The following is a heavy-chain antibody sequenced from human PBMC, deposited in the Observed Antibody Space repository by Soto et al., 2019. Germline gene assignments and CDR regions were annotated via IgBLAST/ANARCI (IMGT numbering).Heavy chain of an antibody. CDR1: GGTFSSYA. V-gene: IGHV1-69*12. CDR2: IIPIFGTA. CDR3: XXXXXXXXXXAG. J-gene: IGHJ4*02. Sequence: QVQLVQSGAEVKKPGSSVKVSCKASGGTFSSYAISWVRQAPGQGLEWMGGIIPIFGTANYAQKFQGRVTITADESTSTAYMXXSXXXXXXXXXXXXXXXXXXXXXXAGWGQGTLVTVSS.